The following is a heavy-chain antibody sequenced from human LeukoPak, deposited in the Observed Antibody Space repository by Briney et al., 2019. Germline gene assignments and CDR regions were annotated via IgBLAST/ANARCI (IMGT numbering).Heavy chain of an antibody. J-gene: IGHJ3*02. CDR2: IYYSGST. D-gene: IGHD3-3*01. CDR3: ARDLDYDFWSGYGDAYAFDI. V-gene: IGHV4-59*01. Sequence: PSETLSLTCTVSGGYISSYYWSWIRQPPGKGLEWIGYIYYSGSTNYNPSLKSRVTISVDTSRNQFSLKLSSVTAADTAVYYCARDLDYDFWSGYGDAYAFDIWGQGTMVTVSS. CDR1: GGYISSYY.